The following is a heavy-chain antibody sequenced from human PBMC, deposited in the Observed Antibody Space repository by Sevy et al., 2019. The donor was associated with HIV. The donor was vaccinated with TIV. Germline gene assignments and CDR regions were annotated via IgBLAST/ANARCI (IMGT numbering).Heavy chain of an antibody. Sequence: GGSLRLSCAASGFTFSSYGMHWVRQAPGKGLEWVAVISYDGSNKYYADSVKGRFTISRDNSKNTLYLQMNSLRAEDTAVYYCAKVDGDYDYYYYYYGMDVWGQGTTVTVSS. CDR2: ISYDGSNK. CDR3: AKVDGDYDYYYYYYGMDV. J-gene: IGHJ6*02. CDR1: GFTFSSYG. V-gene: IGHV3-30*18. D-gene: IGHD4-17*01.